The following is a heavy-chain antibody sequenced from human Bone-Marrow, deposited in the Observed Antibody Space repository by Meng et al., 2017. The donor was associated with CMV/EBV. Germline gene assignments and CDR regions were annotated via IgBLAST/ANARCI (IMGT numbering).Heavy chain of an antibody. CDR2: INPSGGST. D-gene: IGHD2-2*01. V-gene: IGHV1-46*01. CDR3: ARDLGYCSSTSCPGDFDY. CDR1: GYTFTSYY. J-gene: IGHJ4*02. Sequence: ASVKVSCKASGYTFTSYYMHWVRQAPGQGLEWMGIINPSGGSTSYAQKFQGRVTMTRDTSTSTVYMELSSLRSEDTAVYYCARDLGYCSSTSCPGDFDYWGQGTLVTVPS.